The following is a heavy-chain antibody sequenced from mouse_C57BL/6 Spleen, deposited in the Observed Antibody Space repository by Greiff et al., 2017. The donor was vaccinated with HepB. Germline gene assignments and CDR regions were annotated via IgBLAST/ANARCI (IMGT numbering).Heavy chain of an antibody. J-gene: IGHJ3*01. V-gene: IGHV1-9*01. CDR1: GYTFTGYW. D-gene: IGHD1-1*01. CDR2: ILPGSGST. Sequence: QVQLKQSGAELMKPGASVKLSCKATGYTFTGYWIEWVKQRPGHGLEWIGEILPGSGSTNYNEKFKGKATFTADKSSNTAYMQLSSLTTEDSAVYCCARDLRWFAYWGQGTLVTVSA. CDR3: ARDLRWFAY.